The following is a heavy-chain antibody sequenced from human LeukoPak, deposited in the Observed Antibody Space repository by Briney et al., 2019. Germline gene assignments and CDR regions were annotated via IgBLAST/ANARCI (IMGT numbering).Heavy chain of an antibody. V-gene: IGHV3-30-3*01. Sequence: TGRSLRLSCVASGYTFRNYAMHWVRQAPGKGLEWVALTTYDGTYKFYADSVKGRFTISRDNSKNTLYLQMKSLRAEDTAVYYCARDSNSRGWELPRDYWGQGTLVTVSS. CDR3: ARDSNSRGWELPRDY. D-gene: IGHD1-26*01. J-gene: IGHJ4*02. CDR1: GYTFRNYA. CDR2: TTYDGTYK.